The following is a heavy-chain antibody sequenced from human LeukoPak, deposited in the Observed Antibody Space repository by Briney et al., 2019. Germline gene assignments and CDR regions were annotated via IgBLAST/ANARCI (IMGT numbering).Heavy chain of an antibody. CDR1: GFTFSSYG. CDR2: IWYDGSNK. V-gene: IGHV3-33*06. J-gene: IGHJ4*02. Sequence: GGSLRLSCAASGFTFSSYGMHWVRQAPGKGLEWVAVIWYDGSNKYYADSVKGRFTISRDNSKNTLYLQMNSLRAEDTAIYYCAKSVSPGGYVGSLYFFDDWGQGTLVTVSS. CDR3: AKSVSPGGYVGSLYFFDD. D-gene: IGHD1-26*01.